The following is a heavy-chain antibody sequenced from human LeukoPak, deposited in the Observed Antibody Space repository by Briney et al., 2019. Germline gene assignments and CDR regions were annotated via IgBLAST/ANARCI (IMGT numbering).Heavy chain of an antibody. J-gene: IGHJ5*02. Sequence: SETLSLTCTVSGXSIRSSYWSWLRQPPGKGLEWIGYIYYTGSTNSNPSLKSRVTVSLDTSKNQFSLKLSSMTAADTAVYYCARLDRSGYEMGGTWFDPWGQGTLVTVSS. CDR3: ARLDRSGYEMGGTWFDP. D-gene: IGHD3-22*01. V-gene: IGHV4-59*08. CDR1: GXSIRSSY. CDR2: IYYTGST.